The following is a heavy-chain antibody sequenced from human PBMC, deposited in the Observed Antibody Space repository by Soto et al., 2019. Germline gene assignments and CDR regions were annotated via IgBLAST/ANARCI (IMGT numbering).Heavy chain of an antibody. J-gene: IGHJ4*02. CDR1: GGSISSGGYY. D-gene: IGHD6-19*01. CDR3: ARGEGAQLESIAVASY. CDR2: IYYSGST. V-gene: IGHV4-31*03. Sequence: QVQLQESGPGLVKPSQTLSLTCTVSGGSISSGGYYWSWIRQXXGKGLEWIGYIYYSGSTYYNPSLKSRVTISVDTSKNQFSLKLSSVTAADTAVYYCARGEGAQLESIAVASYWGQGTLVTVSS.